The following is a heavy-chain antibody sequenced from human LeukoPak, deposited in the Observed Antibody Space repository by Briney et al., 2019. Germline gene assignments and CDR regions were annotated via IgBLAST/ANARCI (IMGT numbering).Heavy chain of an antibody. Sequence: QPGGSLRLSCAASGFTFNSYALTWVRQAPGKGLESVSTISGSSRSTFYAGSVKGRFTISRDNSKNTLYLQMNSLRAEDTAVYYWAKDRTALCDFDCWGQGTPVTVS. CDR3: AKDRTALCDFDC. D-gene: IGHD5-18*01. J-gene: IGHJ4*02. CDR1: GFTFNSYA. CDR2: ISGSSRST. V-gene: IGHV3-23*01.